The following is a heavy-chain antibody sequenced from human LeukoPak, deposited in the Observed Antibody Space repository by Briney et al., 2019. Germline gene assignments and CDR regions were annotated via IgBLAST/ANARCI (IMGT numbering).Heavy chain of an antibody. CDR3: AKGGRISVLERRAFDI. CDR2: ILPNGVT. CDR1: GFAFSNSA. D-gene: IGHD1-1*01. J-gene: IGHJ3*02. Sequence: GGSLRLSCAASGFAFSNSAMSWVRQSPGKGLESVSLILPNGVTYYSDSVTGRFSISRDNSKSTLYVQMNGLRAEDTAIYYCAKGGRISVLERRAFDIWGQGTMVTVSS. V-gene: IGHV3-23*01.